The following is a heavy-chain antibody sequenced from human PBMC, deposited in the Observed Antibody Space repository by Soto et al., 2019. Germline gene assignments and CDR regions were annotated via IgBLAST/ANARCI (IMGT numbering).Heavy chain of an antibody. V-gene: IGHV2-5*02. CDR3: AHRVLRTVFGLVTTTAIYFDF. CDR2: IYWDDDK. CDR1: GFSLTTSGVG. D-gene: IGHD3-3*01. Sequence: QITLNESGPTVVRPTEPLTLTCRFSGFSLTTSGVGVGWIRQSPGKAPEWVALIYWDDDKGYSASLKSRLTITKDTSKNQVVLTVSDLDPTDTATYYCAHRVLRTVFGLVTTTAIYFDFWGQGTPVAVSS. J-gene: IGHJ4*02.